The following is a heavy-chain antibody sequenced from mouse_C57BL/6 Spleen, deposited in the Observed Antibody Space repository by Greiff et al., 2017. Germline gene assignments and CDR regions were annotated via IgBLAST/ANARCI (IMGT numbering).Heavy chain of an antibody. CDR2: INPSSGYT. V-gene: IGHV1-4*01. CDR1: GYTFTSYT. CDR3: ARLDGTDFDY. J-gene: IGHJ2*01. D-gene: IGHD2-1*01. Sequence: QVQLQQSGAELARPGASVKMSCKASGYTFTSYTMHWVQQRPGQGLEWIGYINPSSGYTKYNQKFKDKATLTADKSSSTAYMQLSSLTSEDSAVDYCARLDGTDFDYWGQGTTLTVSS.